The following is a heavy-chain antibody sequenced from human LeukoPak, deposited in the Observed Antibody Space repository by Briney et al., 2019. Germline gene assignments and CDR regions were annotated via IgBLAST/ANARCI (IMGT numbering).Heavy chain of an antibody. J-gene: IGHJ3*02. CDR2: ISHIGRT. CDR3: ARDLVTVTKGFDI. D-gene: IGHD4-17*01. CDR1: GDSFSSHY. Sequence: SETLSLTCAVSGDSFSSHYWTWLRQSPGTGLEWVGYISHIGRTNYNPSLKCRVTISINTSKNQFSLKLRSVTAADTAVYYCARDLVTVTKGFDIWGQGTMVSVSS. V-gene: IGHV4-59*11.